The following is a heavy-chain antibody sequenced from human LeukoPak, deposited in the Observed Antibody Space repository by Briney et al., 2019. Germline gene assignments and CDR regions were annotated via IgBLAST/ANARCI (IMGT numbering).Heavy chain of an antibody. J-gene: IGHJ4*02. CDR2: IIPSLGVA. V-gene: IGHV1-69*04. Sequence: GASVKVSCKASGGTFIPYTFSWVRQAPGQGLEWIGRIIPSLGVANYAQKFQGRVTLSVDRDTATTYMEVTSLRSEDTAIYYCARDHCTPGTCLGGHWGQGTLVTVSS. D-gene: IGHD2-15*01. CDR1: GGTFIPYT. CDR3: ARDHCTPGTCLGGH.